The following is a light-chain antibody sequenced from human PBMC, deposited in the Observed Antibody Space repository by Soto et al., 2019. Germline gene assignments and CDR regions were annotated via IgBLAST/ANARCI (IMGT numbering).Light chain of an antibody. Sequence: QSVLTQPPSASGTPGQMVIISCAGTSSDVGGYNYVSWYQQRPGKAPKLIIYEVNKRPSGVPDRVFGSKSGNTASLTVSGLQTEDEADYYCCSFAGTNSFVFGTGTKVTVL. CDR1: SSDVGGYNY. CDR2: EVN. CDR3: CSFAGTNSFV. J-gene: IGLJ1*01. V-gene: IGLV2-8*01.